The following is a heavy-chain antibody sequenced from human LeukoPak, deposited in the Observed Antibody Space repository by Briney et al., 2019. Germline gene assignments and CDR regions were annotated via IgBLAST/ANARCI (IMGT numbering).Heavy chain of an antibody. Sequence: SETLSLTCTVSGGSISSYYWSWIRQPPGKGLEWIGYIYYSGSTNYNPSLKSRVTISVDTSKNQFSLKLSSVTAADTAVYYCARERTMAAGWPVPTGYYYMDVWGKGTTVTVSS. CDR3: ARERTMAAGWPVPTGYYYMDV. D-gene: IGHD6-19*01. J-gene: IGHJ6*03. CDR2: IYYSGST. V-gene: IGHV4-59*01. CDR1: GGSISSYY.